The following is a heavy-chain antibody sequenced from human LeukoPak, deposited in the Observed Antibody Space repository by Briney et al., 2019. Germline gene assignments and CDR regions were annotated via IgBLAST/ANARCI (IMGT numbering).Heavy chain of an antibody. D-gene: IGHD3-3*02. CDR1: GGSISSYY. J-gene: IGHJ4*02. V-gene: IGHV4-59*01. Sequence: PSETLSLTCTVSGGSISSYYWSWIRQPPGKGLEWIGYIYYSGSTNYNPSLKSRVTISVDTSKNQFSLKLSSVTAADTAVYYCARGQGPLAVPRYFDYWGQGTLVTVSS. CDR3: ARGQGPLAVPRYFDY. CDR2: IYYSGST.